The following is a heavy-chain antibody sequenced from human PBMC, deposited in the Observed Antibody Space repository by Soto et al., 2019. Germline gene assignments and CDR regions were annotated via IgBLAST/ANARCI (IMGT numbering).Heavy chain of an antibody. CDR1: GLTFSSHA. J-gene: IGHJ5*02. CDR2: ISGSGGST. D-gene: IGHD5-18*01. V-gene: IGHV3-23*01. CDR3: AKGASKRVDTAFNCFDP. Sequence: DVPLLESGGGLVQREGSLRLACAASGLTFSSHAMSWVRQAPGKGLDWVSSISGSGGSTYYADSVKGRFTISRDNSKNSLYLQMNSRRAEDTAVYYCAKGASKRVDTAFNCFDPWGQGTLVTVSS.